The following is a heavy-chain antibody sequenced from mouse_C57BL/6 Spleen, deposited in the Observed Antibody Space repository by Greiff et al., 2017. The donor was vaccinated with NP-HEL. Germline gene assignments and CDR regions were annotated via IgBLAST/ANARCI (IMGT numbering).Heavy chain of an antibody. CDR1: GYTFTSYG. Sequence: VQLQQSGAELARPGASVKLSCKASGYTFTSYGISWVKQRTGQGLEWIGEIYPRRGNTYYNEKFKGKATLTADKSSSTAYMELRSLTSEDSAVYFCAREKTITTVVANWYFDVWGTGTTVTVSS. J-gene: IGHJ1*03. V-gene: IGHV1-81*01. CDR3: AREKTITTVVANWYFDV. CDR2: IYPRRGNT. D-gene: IGHD1-1*01.